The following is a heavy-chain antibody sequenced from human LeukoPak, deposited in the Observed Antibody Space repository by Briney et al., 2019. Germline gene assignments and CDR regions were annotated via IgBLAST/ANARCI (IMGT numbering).Heavy chain of an antibody. Sequence: GGSLRLSCVVSGFTFSDYHMNWVRQAPGKGLEWVANIKQDGSEKYYVHSVKGRFTISRDNAKNSLYLQMNSLRAEDTAVYYCARGSSRWLQFFVDYFDYWGQGTLVTVSS. V-gene: IGHV3-7*01. CDR1: GFTFSDYH. CDR3: ARGSSRWLQFFVDYFDY. D-gene: IGHD5-24*01. CDR2: IKQDGSEK. J-gene: IGHJ4*02.